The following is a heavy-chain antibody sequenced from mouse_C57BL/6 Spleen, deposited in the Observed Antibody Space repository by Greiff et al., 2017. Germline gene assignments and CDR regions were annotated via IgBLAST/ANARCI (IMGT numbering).Heavy chain of an antibody. CDR2: INPYNGGT. CDR3: ARGGVITTVVSPFAY. D-gene: IGHD1-1*01. J-gene: IGHJ3*01. Sequence: LQQSGPVLVKPGASVKMSCKASGYTFTDYYMNWVKQSHGKSLEWIGVINPYNGGTSYNQKFKGKATLTVDKSSSTAYMELNSLTSEDSAVYYCARGGVITTVVSPFAYWGQGTLVTVSA. CDR1: GYTFTDYY. V-gene: IGHV1-19*01.